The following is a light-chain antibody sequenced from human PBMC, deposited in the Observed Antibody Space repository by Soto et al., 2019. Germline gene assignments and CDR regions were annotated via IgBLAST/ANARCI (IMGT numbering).Light chain of an antibody. CDR3: QQYGSSPRT. J-gene: IGKJ1*01. CDR1: QSISSSY. CDR2: GAS. V-gene: IGKV3-20*01. Sequence: EIVLTQSPGTVSLSAGKRGTLSCMAIQSISSSYLSWYQQIPGQAPRLLIYGASSRATGIPDSFSGSGSGTDFTLTISGLEPEDFAVYYCQQYGSSPRTFGQGTKVDIK.